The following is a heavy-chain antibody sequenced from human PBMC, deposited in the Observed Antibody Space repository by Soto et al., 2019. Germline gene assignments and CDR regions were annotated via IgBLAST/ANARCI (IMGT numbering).Heavy chain of an antibody. CDR2: ISYDGSNK. Sequence: GSLRLSCAASGFTFSSYAMHWVRQAPGKGLEWVAVISYDGSNKYYADSVKGRFTISRDNSKNTLYLQMNSLRAEDTAVYYCARDSHDSSGYYYANFDYWGQGTLVTVSS. CDR3: ARDSHDSSGYYYANFDY. V-gene: IGHV3-30-3*01. J-gene: IGHJ4*02. CDR1: GFTFSSYA. D-gene: IGHD3-22*01.